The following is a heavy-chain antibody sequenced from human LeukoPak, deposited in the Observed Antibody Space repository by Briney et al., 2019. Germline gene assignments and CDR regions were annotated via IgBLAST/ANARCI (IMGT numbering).Heavy chain of an antibody. CDR2: ISYSGST. D-gene: IGHD4-23*01. CDR3: ARNPQGRYGGQSWAEYFQD. Sequence: PSETLSLTCTVSGDSVSSSSYFWSWIRQPPGKGLEWIGYISYSGSTKYNPSLKGRVAISADTSKHQFSLHLNSVTAADTAVYYCARNPQGRYGGQSWAEYFQDWGQGTLVTVSA. J-gene: IGHJ1*01. V-gene: IGHV4-61*01. CDR1: GDSVSSSSYF.